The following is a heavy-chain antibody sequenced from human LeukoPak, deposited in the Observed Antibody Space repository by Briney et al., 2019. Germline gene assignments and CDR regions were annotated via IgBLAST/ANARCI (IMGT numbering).Heavy chain of an antibody. CDR1: GYTFTGYY. Sequence: ASVKVSCKASGYTFTGYYIHWVRQAPGQGLEWMGWISGSNGNTNYAQKFQGRVSMTADTSTSTAYMELRSLRSDDTAVYYCARGGRGTYYYFDLWGQGTLVTVSS. CDR2: ISGSNGNT. D-gene: IGHD1-26*01. CDR3: ARGGRGTYYYFDL. J-gene: IGHJ4*02. V-gene: IGHV1-18*04.